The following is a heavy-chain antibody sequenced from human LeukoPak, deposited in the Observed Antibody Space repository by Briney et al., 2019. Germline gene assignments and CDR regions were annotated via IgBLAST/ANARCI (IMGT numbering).Heavy chain of an antibody. V-gene: IGHV3-30*02. J-gene: IGHJ4*02. Sequence: GGSLRLSCAASGFTFSNHGMHWVRQAPGKGLEWVAYIRYDGSNRYYTDSVKGRFTISRDNSKNTLYLQMNSLRAEDTAVYYCAKVMGGLWFGDGIDYWGQGTLVTVSS. D-gene: IGHD3-10*01. CDR3: AKVMGGLWFGDGIDY. CDR2: IRYDGSNR. CDR1: GFTFSNHG.